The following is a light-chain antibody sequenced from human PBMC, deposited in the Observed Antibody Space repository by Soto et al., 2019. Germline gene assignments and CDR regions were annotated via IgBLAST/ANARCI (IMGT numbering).Light chain of an antibody. Sequence: EIVMTQSPDTLSVSPGERATLTCRAGQGVTTNFAWYQQKSGQSPRLLIYDVSIRATGVPARFSATGSETDFTLTISGLQSGDSAFYFCQQYNNWPFSFGQGTRLEIK. V-gene: IGKV3-15*01. CDR1: QGVTTN. CDR3: QQYNNWPFS. CDR2: DVS. J-gene: IGKJ5*01.